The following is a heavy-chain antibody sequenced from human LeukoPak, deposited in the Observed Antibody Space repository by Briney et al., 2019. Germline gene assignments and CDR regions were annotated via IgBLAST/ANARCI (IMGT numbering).Heavy chain of an antibody. CDR3: ARPLGGSYPEAFDI. D-gene: IGHD1-26*01. Sequence: PSETLSLTCTVSGGSISSYYWSWIRQPPGKGLEWIGYIYTSGSTNYNPSLKSRVTISVDTSKSQFSLKLSSVTAADTAVYYCARPLGGSYPEAFDIWGQGTMVTVSS. CDR1: GGSISSYY. CDR2: IYTSGST. J-gene: IGHJ3*02. V-gene: IGHV4-4*09.